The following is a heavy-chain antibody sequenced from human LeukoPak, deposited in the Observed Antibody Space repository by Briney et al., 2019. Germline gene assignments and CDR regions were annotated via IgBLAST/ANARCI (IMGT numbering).Heavy chain of an antibody. Sequence: SETLSLTCTVSGGSISSANYYWGWIRQPPGKGLEWIGEINHSGSTNYNPSLKSRVTISVDTSKNQFSLKLSSVTAADTAVYYCARSSLWRNWFDPWGQGTLVTVSS. V-gene: IGHV4-39*07. CDR2: INHSGST. CDR3: ARSSLWRNWFDP. J-gene: IGHJ5*02. CDR1: GGSISSANYY.